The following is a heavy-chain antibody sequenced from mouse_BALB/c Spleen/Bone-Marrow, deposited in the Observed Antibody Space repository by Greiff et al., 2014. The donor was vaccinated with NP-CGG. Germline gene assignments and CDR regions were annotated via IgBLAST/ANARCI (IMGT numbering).Heavy chain of an antibody. CDR1: GYTFTSYI. Sequence: LVESXPELVKPGASVKMSCKASGYTFTSYIMHWVRQKPGQGLEWIGYINPYNDGTKYNEKFNGKATLTSDKSSSTAYMELSSRTSEDSAVYYCARPATYYGNFYWYFDVWGAGTTVTVSS. D-gene: IGHD2-10*01. J-gene: IGHJ1*01. V-gene: IGHV1-14*01. CDR2: INPYNDGT. CDR3: ARPATYYGNFYWYFDV.